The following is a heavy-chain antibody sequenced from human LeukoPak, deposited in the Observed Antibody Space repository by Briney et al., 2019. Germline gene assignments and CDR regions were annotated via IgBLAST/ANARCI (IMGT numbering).Heavy chain of an antibody. CDR2: ISSSSSYI. J-gene: IGHJ4*02. CDR1: GFTISSYS. V-gene: IGHV3-21*01. CDR3: ARASSSWDRFDY. Sequence: GGSLRLSCAASGFTISSYSMNWVRQAPGKGLEWVSSISSSSSYIYYADSVKGRFTISRDNAKNSLYLQMNSLRAEDTAVYYCARASSSWDRFDYWGQGTLVTVSS. D-gene: IGHD6-13*01.